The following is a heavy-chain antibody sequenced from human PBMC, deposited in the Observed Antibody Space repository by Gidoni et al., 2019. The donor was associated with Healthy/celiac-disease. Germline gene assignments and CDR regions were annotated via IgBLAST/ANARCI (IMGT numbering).Heavy chain of an antibody. V-gene: IGHV1-69*01. CDR3: ARRFEYYDFWSGDYYYGMDV. Sequence: QVQLVQSGAEVKKPGSSVKVSCKASGGTFSSYAISWVRQAPGQGLEWMGGIIPIFGTANYAQKFQGRVTITADESTSTAYMELSSLRSEDTAVYYCARRFEYYDFWSGDYYYGMDVWGQGTTVTVSS. CDR1: GGTFSSYA. J-gene: IGHJ6*02. D-gene: IGHD3-3*01. CDR2: IIPIFGTA.